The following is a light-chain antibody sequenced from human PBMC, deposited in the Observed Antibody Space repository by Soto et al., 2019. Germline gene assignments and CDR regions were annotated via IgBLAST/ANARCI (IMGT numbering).Light chain of an antibody. CDR3: HQYGGSPGT. Sequence: DVVMTQSPLSRPVTLVQPASISFRSNQILVHSDGIAYFSWFQQRPGRSPRLLIYDASSRATGVPDRFSGSGSGTDFTLTISRLKPEDFAVYYCHQYGGSPGTLGQGTKVDIK. CDR2: DAS. CDR1: QILVHSDGIAY. V-gene: IGKV2-30*02. J-gene: IGKJ1*01.